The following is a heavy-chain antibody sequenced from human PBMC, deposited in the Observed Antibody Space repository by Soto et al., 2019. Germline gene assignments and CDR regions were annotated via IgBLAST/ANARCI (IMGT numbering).Heavy chain of an antibody. Sequence: ASVKVSCKASGYTFTSYGISWVRQAPGQGLEWMGWISAYNGNTNYAQKLRGRVTMTTDTSTSTAYMELRSLRSGDTAVYYCATDLSWAGAYAFDIWGQGTMVTVSS. J-gene: IGHJ3*02. V-gene: IGHV1-18*04. CDR3: ATDLSWAGAYAFDI. CDR1: GYTFTSYG. D-gene: IGHD6-13*01. CDR2: ISAYNGNT.